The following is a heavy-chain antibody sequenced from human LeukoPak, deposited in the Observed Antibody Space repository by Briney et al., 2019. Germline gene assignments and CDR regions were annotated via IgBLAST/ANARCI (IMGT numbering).Heavy chain of an antibody. Sequence: GGSLRLSCAASGFTFSSYWMHWVRQAPGKGLEWVSGISWNSGSIGYADSVKGRFTISRDNAKNSLYLQMNSLRAEDTALYYCAKDIFTMVRGVVDYWGQGTLVTVSS. CDR3: AKDIFTMVRGVVDY. D-gene: IGHD3-10*01. J-gene: IGHJ4*02. CDR2: ISWNSGSI. V-gene: IGHV3-9*01. CDR1: GFTFSSYW.